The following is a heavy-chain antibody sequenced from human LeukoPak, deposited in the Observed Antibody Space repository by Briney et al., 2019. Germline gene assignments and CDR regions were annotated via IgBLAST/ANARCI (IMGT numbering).Heavy chain of an antibody. CDR2: MNPNSGNT. Sequence: ASVKVSCKASGYTFTSYEINWVRQATGQGLEWMGWMNPNSGNTGYAQKFQGRVTITTDESTSTAYMELSSLRSEDTAVYYCARSIAVAGTDYYYYMDVWGKGTTVTVSS. CDR1: GYTFTSYE. V-gene: IGHV1-8*01. J-gene: IGHJ6*03. CDR3: ARSIAVAGTDYYYYMDV. D-gene: IGHD6-19*01.